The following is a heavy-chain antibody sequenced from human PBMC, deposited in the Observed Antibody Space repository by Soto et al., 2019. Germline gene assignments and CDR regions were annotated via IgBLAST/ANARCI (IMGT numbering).Heavy chain of an antibody. V-gene: IGHV4-30-4*01. J-gene: IGHJ5*02. CDR3: ARGRGYSYGLNWFDP. D-gene: IGHD5-18*01. CDR2: IYYSGST. CDR1: GGSISSGGYY. Sequence: SETLSLPCTVSGGSISSGGYYWSWIRQPPGKGLEWIGYIYYSGSTYYNPSLKSRVTISVDTSKNQFSLKLSSVTAADTAVYYCARGRGYSYGLNWFDPWGQGTLVTVSS.